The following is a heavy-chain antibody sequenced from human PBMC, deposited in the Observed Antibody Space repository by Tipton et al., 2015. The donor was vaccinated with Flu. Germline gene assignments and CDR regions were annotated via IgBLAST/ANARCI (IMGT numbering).Heavy chain of an antibody. CDR3: ARPSGGSAFDI. CDR1: GGSISSYY. CDR2: IYYSGST. V-gene: IGHV4-59*08. D-gene: IGHD3-16*01. J-gene: IGHJ3*02. Sequence: TLSLTCTVSGGSISSYYWSWIRQPPGKGLEWIGYIYYSGSTNYNPSLKSRVTISVDTSKNQFSLKLSSVTAADTAVYYCARPSGGSAFDIWGQGTMVTVSS.